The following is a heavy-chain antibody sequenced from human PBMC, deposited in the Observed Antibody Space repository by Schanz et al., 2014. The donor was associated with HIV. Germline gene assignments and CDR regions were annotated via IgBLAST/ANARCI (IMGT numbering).Heavy chain of an antibody. D-gene: IGHD5-18*01. CDR1: GYTFSSYY. V-gene: IGHV1-46*03. CDR2: INPSGGST. CDR3: AGTPMITGAFDH. Sequence: QVQLVQSWAEVKKPGASVKVSCKAPGYTFSSYYIHWVRQAPGQGLEWMGVINPSGGSTTYTQKFQGRVTMTRDTATSTVYMEMSSLRSEDTAVYYCAGTPMITGAFDHWGQGNLVTVSS. J-gene: IGHJ4*02.